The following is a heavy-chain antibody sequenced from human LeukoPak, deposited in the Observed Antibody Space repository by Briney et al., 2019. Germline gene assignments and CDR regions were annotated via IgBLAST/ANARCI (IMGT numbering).Heavy chain of an antibody. Sequence: GGSLRLSCAASVFTFDNYAMHWVRQAPGKGLEWLSMISWNSGYIGYADSVKGRFTISRDNAKKSLDLQMNSLRAEDTAFYYCAKVRGTYSSGYFFDYWGQGTLVTVSS. J-gene: IGHJ4*02. D-gene: IGHD6-19*01. CDR2: ISWNSGYI. CDR3: AKVRGTYSSGYFFDY. CDR1: VFTFDNYA. V-gene: IGHV3-9*01.